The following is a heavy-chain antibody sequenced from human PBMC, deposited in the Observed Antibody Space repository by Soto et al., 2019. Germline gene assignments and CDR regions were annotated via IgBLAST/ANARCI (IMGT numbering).Heavy chain of an antibody. CDR3: ARLLAPYTLIDY. V-gene: IGHV5-51*01. Sequence: PGESLKISCKGSGYSFTSYWIGWVRQMPGKGLEWMGIIYPGDSNTRYGPSFQGQVTISADKSISTAYLQWSSLKASDTAMYHCARLLAPYTLIDYWGQGTLVTVSS. J-gene: IGHJ4*02. CDR2: IYPGDSNT. CDR1: GYSFTSYW. D-gene: IGHD5-18*01.